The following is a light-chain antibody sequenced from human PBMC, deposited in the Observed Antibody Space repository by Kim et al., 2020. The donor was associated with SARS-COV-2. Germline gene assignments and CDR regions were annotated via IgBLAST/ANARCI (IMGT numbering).Light chain of an antibody. J-gene: IGKJ5*01. CDR1: QSVSSN. Sequence: EIVMTQSPATLSVSPGERATLSCRASQSVSSNLAWYQQKPGQAPRLLIYGASTRATGIPARFSGSGSGTEFTLTISSLRSEDFAVYYCQQYNNWPPFITFGQGTRLEIK. V-gene: IGKV3D-15*01. CDR3: QQYNNWPPFIT. CDR2: GAS.